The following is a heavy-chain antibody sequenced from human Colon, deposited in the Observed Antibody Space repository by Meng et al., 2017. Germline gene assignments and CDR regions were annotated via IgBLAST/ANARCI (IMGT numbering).Heavy chain of an antibody. D-gene: IGHD4-17*01. CDR1: GGSISSSNW. CDR3: ARGFSGDYFFDH. Sequence: QLQLQESGPGVVKPSGTLSLTCAVSGGSISSSNWWNWVRQSPGKGLEWIGEIFHSGSTNYDPSLKSRVTISLDESNNQFSLELRSVTAADTAAYYCARGFSGDYFFDHWGQGTLVTVSS. V-gene: IGHV4-4*02. J-gene: IGHJ4*02. CDR2: IFHSGST.